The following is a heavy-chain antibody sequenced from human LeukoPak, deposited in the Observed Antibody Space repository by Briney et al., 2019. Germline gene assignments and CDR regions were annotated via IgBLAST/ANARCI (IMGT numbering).Heavy chain of an antibody. D-gene: IGHD3-10*01. V-gene: IGHV4-4*02. Sequence: PSETLSLTCAVSGGSISSSNWWSWVRQPPGKGLEWIGEIYHSGSTNYNPSLKSRVTISVDKSKNQFSLKLSSVTAADTAVYYCARDRPYYGSVSDAFDIWGQGTMVTVSS. CDR2: IYHSGST. J-gene: IGHJ3*02. CDR3: ARDRPYYGSVSDAFDI. CDR1: GGSISSSNW.